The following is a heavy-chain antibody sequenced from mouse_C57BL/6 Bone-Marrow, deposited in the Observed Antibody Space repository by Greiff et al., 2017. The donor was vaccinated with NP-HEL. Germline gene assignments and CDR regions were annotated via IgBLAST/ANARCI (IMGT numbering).Heavy chain of an antibody. Sequence: DVQLVESGGGLVQPGGSLKLSCAASGFTFSDYYMYWVRQTPEKRLEWVAYISNGGGSTYYPDTVKGRFTISRDNAKNTLYLQMSRLKSEDTAMYYCARKAPYYYGSFYAMDYWGQGTSVTVSS. CDR3: ARKAPYYYGSFYAMDY. D-gene: IGHD1-1*01. CDR1: GFTFSDYY. CDR2: ISNGGGST. J-gene: IGHJ4*01. V-gene: IGHV5-12*01.